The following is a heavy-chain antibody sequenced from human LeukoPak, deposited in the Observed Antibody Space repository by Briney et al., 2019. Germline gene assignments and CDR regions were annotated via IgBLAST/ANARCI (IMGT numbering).Heavy chain of an antibody. CDR3: ARGPYYFDSSGAFDI. Sequence: SETLSLTCTVSGDSISSGDYYWSWIRQPAGNGLEWIGRIYTSGSTNYNPSLKSRVTISVDTSKNQFSLKLSSVTAADTAVYYCARGPYYFDSSGAFDIWGQGTMVTVSS. V-gene: IGHV4-61*02. CDR1: GDSISSGDYY. J-gene: IGHJ3*02. CDR2: IYTSGST. D-gene: IGHD3-22*01.